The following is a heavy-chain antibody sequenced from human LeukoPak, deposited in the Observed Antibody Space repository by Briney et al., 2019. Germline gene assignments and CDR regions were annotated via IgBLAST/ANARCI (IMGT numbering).Heavy chain of an antibody. CDR3: ARQPTISVFQDY. D-gene: IGHD3-3*02. CDR1: GYSFTSYW. V-gene: IGHV5-51*01. J-gene: IGHJ4*02. CDR2: IYPDDSNN. Sequence: GESLKISCKGSGYSFTSYWIGWVRQMPGKGLEWMGIIYPDDSNNKYSPSFQGQVTISADKSISTAYLQWSSLQASDTAMYYCARQPTISVFQDYWGQGTLVTVSS.